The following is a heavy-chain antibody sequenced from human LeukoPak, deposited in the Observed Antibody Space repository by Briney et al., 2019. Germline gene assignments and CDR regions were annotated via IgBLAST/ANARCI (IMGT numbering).Heavy chain of an antibody. D-gene: IGHD6-13*01. CDR3: ARRAANYYGMDA. Sequence: SETLSLTCTVSGGSINRYYWSWIRQPAGKGLEWIGHIYTSGRTNFNPSLKSRVSMSVDTSKNQFSLKLSSVTAADTAVYYCARRAANYYGMDAWGQGTTVTVSS. J-gene: IGHJ6*02. CDR1: GGSINRYY. CDR2: IYTSGRT. V-gene: IGHV4-4*07.